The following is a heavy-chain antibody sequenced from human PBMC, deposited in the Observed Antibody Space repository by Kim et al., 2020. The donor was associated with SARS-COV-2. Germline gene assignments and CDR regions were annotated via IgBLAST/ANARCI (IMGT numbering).Heavy chain of an antibody. Sequence: PSLKSRVTISVDTSKNQFSLKLSSVTAADTAVYYCARSFGSYQLLRSFDYWGQGTLVTVSS. D-gene: IGHD2-2*01. V-gene: IGHV4-34*01. J-gene: IGHJ4*02. CDR3: ARSFGSYQLLRSFDY.